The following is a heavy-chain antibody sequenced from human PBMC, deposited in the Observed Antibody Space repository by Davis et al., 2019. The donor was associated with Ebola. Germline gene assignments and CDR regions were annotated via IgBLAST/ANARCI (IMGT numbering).Heavy chain of an antibody. CDR2: IYITGST. CDR3: ARMLQLWSNYFDY. J-gene: IGHJ4*02. Sequence: SETLSLTCTVSGGSISSYYWSWIRQPPGKGLEWIGYIYITGSTDYNPSLKSRVTISVDTSRNQFSLKLSSVTAADTAVYYCARMLQLWSNYFDYWGQGTLVTVSS. CDR1: GGSISSYY. D-gene: IGHD5-18*01. V-gene: IGHV4-59*01.